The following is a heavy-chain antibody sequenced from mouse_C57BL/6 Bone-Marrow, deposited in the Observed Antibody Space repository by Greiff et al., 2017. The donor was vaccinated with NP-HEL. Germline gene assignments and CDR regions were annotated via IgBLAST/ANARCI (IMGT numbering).Heavy chain of an antibody. V-gene: IGHV5-4*01. CDR1: GFTFSSYA. Sequence: EVKLVESGGGLVKPGGSLKLSCAASGFTFSSYAMSWVRQTPEKRLEWVATISDGGSYTYYPDNVKGRFTISRDNAKNHLYLQMSHLKSEDTAMYYCARDGYGSTPFDYWGQGTTLTVSS. J-gene: IGHJ2*01. CDR2: ISDGGSYT. CDR3: ARDGYGSTPFDY. D-gene: IGHD1-1*01.